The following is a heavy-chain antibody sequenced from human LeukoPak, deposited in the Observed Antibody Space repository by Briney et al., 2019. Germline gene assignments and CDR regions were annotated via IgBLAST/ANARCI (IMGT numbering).Heavy chain of an antibody. CDR2: IMPMFRTT. D-gene: IGHD3-16*02. Sequence: GASVKVSCKASGGTFSGYAISWVRQAPGQGLERRGGIMPMFRTTNYAPKFQDRVTVTTDEATNTAYMEMRSMRSEDTALYYCARANAYDSVWGSNRYGSNPFDIWGQGTMVTVSS. CDR1: GGTFSGYA. V-gene: IGHV1-69*05. J-gene: IGHJ3*02. CDR3: ARANAYDSVWGSNRYGSNPFDI.